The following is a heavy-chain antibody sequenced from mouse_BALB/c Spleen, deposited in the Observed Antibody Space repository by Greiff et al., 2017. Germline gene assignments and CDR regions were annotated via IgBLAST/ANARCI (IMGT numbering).Heavy chain of an antibody. V-gene: IGHV1-77*01. CDR2: IYPGSGNT. CDR1: GYTFTDYY. CDR3: AIGPTVVATYFDY. D-gene: IGHD1-1*01. J-gene: IGHJ2*01. Sequence: QVQLQQSGAELARPGASVKLSCKASGYTFTDYYINWVKQRTGQGLEWIGEIYPGSGNTYYNEKFKGKATLTADKSSSTAYMQLSSLTSEDSAVYFCAIGPTVVATYFDYWGQGTTLTVSS.